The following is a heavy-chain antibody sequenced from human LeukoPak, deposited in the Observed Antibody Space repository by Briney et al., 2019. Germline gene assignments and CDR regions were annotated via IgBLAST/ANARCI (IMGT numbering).Heavy chain of an antibody. J-gene: IGHJ6*03. CDR2: INHSGST. CDR1: GGSFSGYY. D-gene: IGHD1-1*01. Sequence: SETLSLTCAVYGGSFSGYYWSWIRQPPGKGLEWIGEINHSGSTNYNPSPKSRVTISVDTSKNQFSLKQSSVTAADTAVYYCARVLEAYYYYYMDVWGKGTTVTVSS. CDR3: ARVLEAYYYYYMDV. V-gene: IGHV4-34*01.